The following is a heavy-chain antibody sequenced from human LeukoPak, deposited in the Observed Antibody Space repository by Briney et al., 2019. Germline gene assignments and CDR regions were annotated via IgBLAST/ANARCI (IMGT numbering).Heavy chain of an antibody. V-gene: IGHV1-69*13. Sequence: SVTVSCKASGGTFSSYAISWVRQAPGQGLEWMGGIIPIFGTANYAQKFQGRVTITADESTSTAYMELSSLRSEDTAVYYCARGRSGYYDRYFDLWGRGTLVTVSS. J-gene: IGHJ2*01. CDR1: GGTFSSYA. D-gene: IGHD3-22*01. CDR2: IIPIFGTA. CDR3: ARGRSGYYDRYFDL.